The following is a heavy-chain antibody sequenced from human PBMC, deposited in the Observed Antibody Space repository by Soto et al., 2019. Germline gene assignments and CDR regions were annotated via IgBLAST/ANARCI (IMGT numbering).Heavy chain of an antibody. J-gene: IGHJ4*02. CDR3: ARSYDFWSGYYSY. CDR2: ISSSGSTI. D-gene: IGHD3-3*01. Sequence: EVQLVESGGGLVQPGGSLRLSCAASGFTFSSYEMNWVRQAPGKGLEWVSYISSSGSTIYYADSVKGRFTISRDNAKNSLYLQMNSLRAEDTAVYYCARSYDFWSGYYSYWGQGTLVTVSS. CDR1: GFTFSSYE. V-gene: IGHV3-48*03.